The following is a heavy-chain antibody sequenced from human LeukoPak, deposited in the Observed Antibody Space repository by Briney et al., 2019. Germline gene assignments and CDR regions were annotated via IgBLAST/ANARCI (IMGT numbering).Heavy chain of an antibody. D-gene: IGHD3-16*01. V-gene: IGHV1-2*02. CDR3: ARDIVMVSYWFDP. Sequence: ASVKVSCKASGYTFTGYYMHWVRQAPGQGLEWMGWINPNSGGTNYAQKFQGRVTMTRDTSISTAYMELSRLRSDDTAVYYCARDIVMVSYWFDPWGQGTLVTVSS. CDR2: INPNSGGT. J-gene: IGHJ5*02. CDR1: GYTFTGYY.